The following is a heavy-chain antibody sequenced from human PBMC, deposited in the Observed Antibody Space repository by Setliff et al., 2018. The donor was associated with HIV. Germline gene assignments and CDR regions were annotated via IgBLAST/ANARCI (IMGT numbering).Heavy chain of an antibody. CDR1: GYTLAALS. CDR2: FDPEDGER. D-gene: IGHD3-16*02. J-gene: IGHJ4*02. V-gene: IGHV1-24*01. Sequence: VKFSCKVFGYTLAALSIHWVRQAPGKGLEWMGGFDPEDGERINAEKFQGRVTMTADTSTDTAYMALSSLTSEDTAVYYCATDPGRRITFGGVIVNPDYWGQGTLVTVSS. CDR3: ATDPGRRITFGGVIVNPDY.